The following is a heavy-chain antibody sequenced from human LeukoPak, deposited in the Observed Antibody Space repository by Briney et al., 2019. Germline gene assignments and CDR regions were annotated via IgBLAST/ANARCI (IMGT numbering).Heavy chain of an antibody. CDR2: IKQDGSEK. CDR3: ARGQLVGFVIDY. Sequence: GGSLRLSCAASRFTFSSYWMSWVRQAPGKGLEWVANIKQDGSEKYYVDSVKGRFTISRDNAKNSLYLQMNSLRAEDTAVYYCARGQLVGFVIDYWGQGTLVTVSS. CDR1: RFTFSSYW. J-gene: IGHJ4*02. D-gene: IGHD6-13*01. V-gene: IGHV3-7*01.